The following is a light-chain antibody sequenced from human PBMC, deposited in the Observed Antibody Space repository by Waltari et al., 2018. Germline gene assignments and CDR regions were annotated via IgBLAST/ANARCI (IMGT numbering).Light chain of an antibody. V-gene: IGKV1-39*01. CDR1: QSISRY. CDR2: AAS. J-gene: IGKJ3*01. CDR3: QQRGT. Sequence: DFQMTQSPSSLSASVGDRVTITCRASQSISRYLNWYQQKPGKAPKLLIYAASSLQSGVPSRFSGSGSGTDFTLTISSLQPEDFATYYCQQRGTFGPGTKVDIK.